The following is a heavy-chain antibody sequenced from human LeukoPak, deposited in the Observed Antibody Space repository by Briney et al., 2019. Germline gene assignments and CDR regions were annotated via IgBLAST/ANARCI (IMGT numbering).Heavy chain of an antibody. J-gene: IGHJ6*03. V-gene: IGHV1-69*13. CDR1: GYTFTSYD. D-gene: IGHD2-2*01. Sequence: GASVKVSCKASGYTFTSYDINWVRQATGQGLEWMGGIIPIFGTANYAQKFQGRVTITADESTSTAYMELSSLRSEDTAVYYCARPGYCSSTSCLGGAYYYYMDVWGKGTTVTVSS. CDR3: ARPGYCSSTSCLGGAYYYYMDV. CDR2: IIPIFGTA.